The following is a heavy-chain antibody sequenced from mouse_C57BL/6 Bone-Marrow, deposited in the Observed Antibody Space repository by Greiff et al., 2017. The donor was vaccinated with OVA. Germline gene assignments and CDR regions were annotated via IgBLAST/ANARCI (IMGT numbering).Heavy chain of an antibody. CDR2: IYPRSGNT. D-gene: IGHD6-1*01. V-gene: IGHV1-81*01. CDR3: ARNVAPGAMDY. Sequence: QVQLKQSGAELARPGASVKLSCKASGYTFTSYGISWVKQRTGQGLEWIGEIYPRSGNTYYNEKFKGKATLTADKSSSTAYMVLRSLTSEDSAVYFCARNVAPGAMDYWGQGTSVTVSS. J-gene: IGHJ4*01. CDR1: GYTFTSYG.